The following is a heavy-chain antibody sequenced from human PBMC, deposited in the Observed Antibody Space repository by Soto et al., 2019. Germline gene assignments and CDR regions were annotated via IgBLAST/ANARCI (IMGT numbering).Heavy chain of an antibody. D-gene: IGHD3-10*01. Sequence: ASVKVSCKASGYTFTSYYMHWVRQAPGQGLEWMGIINPSGGSTSYAQKFQGRVTMTRDTSTSTVYMELSSLRSEDTAVYYCARSLAISSGSYYIFADYWGQGTLVTVSS. V-gene: IGHV1-46*01. J-gene: IGHJ4*02. CDR3: ARSLAISSGSYYIFADY. CDR1: GYTFTSYY. CDR2: INPSGGST.